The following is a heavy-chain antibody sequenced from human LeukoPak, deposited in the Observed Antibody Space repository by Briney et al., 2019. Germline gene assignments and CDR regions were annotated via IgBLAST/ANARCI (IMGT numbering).Heavy chain of an antibody. D-gene: IGHD3-22*01. CDR3: AHRRGDYYDSKEFDP. CDR2: IYCDDDK. V-gene: IGHV2-5*02. CDR1: GFALSTSGVG. J-gene: IGHJ5*02. Sequence: SGPTLVKPTQTLTLTCTFSGFALSTSGVGGGGMRQPRGKALEGLALIYCDDDKGYSPPLKSRRTTTKDHSKHQVVLTMTNIDPVDTATYYCAHRRGDYYDSKEFDPWGQGTLVTVSS.